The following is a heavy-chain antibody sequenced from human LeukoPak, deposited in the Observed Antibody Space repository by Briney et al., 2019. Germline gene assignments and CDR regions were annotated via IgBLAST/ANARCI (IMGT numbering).Heavy chain of an antibody. D-gene: IGHD3-22*01. CDR1: GGSLSSSSYF. V-gene: IGHV4-39*01. Sequence: VALSLTRIDSGGSLSSSSYFWVWLRPPPGKGVAWLGSLYYSWCPYYNPPLTSRVSLPVSTSEKQLSLTLNSVTDGDTAVCDCAGRITMIVVVIHDASHIWGQGTMVTVSS. J-gene: IGHJ3*02. CDR2: LYYSWCP. CDR3: AGRITMIVVVIHDASHI.